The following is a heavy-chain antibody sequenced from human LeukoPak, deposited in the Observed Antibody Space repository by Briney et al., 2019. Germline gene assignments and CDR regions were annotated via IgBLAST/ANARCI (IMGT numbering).Heavy chain of an antibody. J-gene: IGHJ4*02. Sequence: PGGSLRLSCAASGFIFSSYAMHWVRRAPGKGLEWLAVVSYDGSNKYYADFVKGRFTISRDNSKNTLYLQMNSLRAEDTAVYYCAKDRGTMVRGDADYWGQGTLVTVSS. CDR3: AKDRGTMVRGDADY. D-gene: IGHD3-10*01. V-gene: IGHV3-30*04. CDR1: GFIFSSYA. CDR2: VSYDGSNK.